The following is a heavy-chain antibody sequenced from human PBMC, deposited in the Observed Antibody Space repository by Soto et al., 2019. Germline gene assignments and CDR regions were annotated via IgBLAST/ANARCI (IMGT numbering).Heavy chain of an antibody. D-gene: IGHD2-21*02. V-gene: IGHV3-30-3*01. Sequence: GGSLRLSCAASGFTFSSYAMSWVRQAPGKGLEWVAVISYDGSNKYYADSVKGRFTISRDNSKNTLYLQMNSLRAEDTAVYYCARGTAIPQVVSLDFDYWGQGTLVTVSS. CDR3: ARGTAIPQVVSLDFDY. CDR2: ISYDGSNK. J-gene: IGHJ4*02. CDR1: GFTFSSYA.